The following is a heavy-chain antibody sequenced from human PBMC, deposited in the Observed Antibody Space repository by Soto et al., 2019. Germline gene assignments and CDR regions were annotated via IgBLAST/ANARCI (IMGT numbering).Heavy chain of an antibody. CDR3: VWSYYDSTGFAVVP. V-gene: IGHV4-59*02. D-gene: IGHD3-22*01. J-gene: IGHJ5*02. CDR1: GASVSNGY. Sequence: SETLSLTCNVSGASVSNGYWSWIRQPPGKGLEWIGFMYFGGSFNYNPSLTSRATISVETSKNQFSMKLTSVTASDTAVYYCVWSYYDSTGFAVVPWGPGILVTVSS. CDR2: MYFGGSF.